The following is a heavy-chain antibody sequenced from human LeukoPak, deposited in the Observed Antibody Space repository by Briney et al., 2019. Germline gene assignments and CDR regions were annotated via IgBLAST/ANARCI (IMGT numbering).Heavy chain of an antibody. Sequence: SGGSLRLSCAASGFTFSSYSMNWVRQAPGKGLEWVSYISSSSSTIYYADSVKGRFTISRDNAKNSLYLQMNSLRAEDTAVYYCARDLREPPITIFGVVTQYYYYYYYMDVWGKGTTVTVSS. CDR2: ISSSSSTI. CDR1: GFTFSSYS. V-gene: IGHV3-48*04. J-gene: IGHJ6*03. D-gene: IGHD3-3*01. CDR3: ARDLREPPITIFGVVTQYYYYYYYMDV.